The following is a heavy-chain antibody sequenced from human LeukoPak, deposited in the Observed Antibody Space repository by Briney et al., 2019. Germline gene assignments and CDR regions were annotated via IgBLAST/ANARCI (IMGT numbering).Heavy chain of an antibody. Sequence: GGSLRLSCAASGFTFSSYWMSWVRQAPGRGLEWVANIKGDGSEKYYVDSVKGRFTISRGNAKNSLYLQMNSLRAEDTAVYYCATSRDVSLWFGELYWGQGTLVTVSS. V-gene: IGHV3-7*01. D-gene: IGHD3-10*01. J-gene: IGHJ4*02. CDR1: GFTFSSYW. CDR3: ATSRDVSLWFGELY. CDR2: IKGDGSEK.